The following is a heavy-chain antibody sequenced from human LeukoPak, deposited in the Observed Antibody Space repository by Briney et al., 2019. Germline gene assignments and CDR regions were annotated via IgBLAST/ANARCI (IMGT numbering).Heavy chain of an antibody. Sequence: GGSLRLSCAASGFGFSSFAMTWVRQAPGKGLEWVSVISGSGSGYSAHYADSVKGRFTISRDNAKNSLYLQMNSLRAEDTAVYYCARGYYYDSSGYYSCRAFDYWGQGTLVTVSS. D-gene: IGHD3-22*01. V-gene: IGHV3-21*01. CDR3: ARGYYYDSSGYYSCRAFDY. CDR1: GFGFSSFA. CDR2: ISGSGSGYS. J-gene: IGHJ4*02.